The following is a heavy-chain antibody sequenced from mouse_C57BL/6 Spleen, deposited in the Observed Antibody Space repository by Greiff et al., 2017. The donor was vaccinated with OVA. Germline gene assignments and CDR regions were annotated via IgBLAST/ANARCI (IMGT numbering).Heavy chain of an antibody. CDR2: ISYSGST. CDR3: ASTVVGGYYARDY. J-gene: IGHJ4*01. V-gene: IGHV3-1*01. D-gene: IGHD1-1*01. Sequence: VQLQQSGPGMVKPSQSLSLTCTVTGYSITSGYDWHWIRHFPGNKLEWMGYISYSGSTNYNPSLKSRISITHDTSKNHFFLKLNSVTTEDTATYYCASTVVGGYYARDYWGQGTSVTVSS. CDR1: GYSITSGYD.